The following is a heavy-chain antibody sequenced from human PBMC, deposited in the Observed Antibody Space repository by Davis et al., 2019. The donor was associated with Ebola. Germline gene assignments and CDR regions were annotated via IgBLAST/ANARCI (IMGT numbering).Heavy chain of an antibody. Sequence: AASVKVSCKASGAAFSSFGLSWVRQAPGQGLEWMGGLLPMFDTVNYAQKFQDRVTITADESTSTVYMELNSLRSEDTAVYFCAGRRYTYSFNFFDYWGQGTLVAVSS. CDR2: LLPMFDTV. CDR3: AGRRYTYSFNFFDY. D-gene: IGHD5-18*01. J-gene: IGHJ4*02. CDR1: GAAFSSFG. V-gene: IGHV1-69*13.